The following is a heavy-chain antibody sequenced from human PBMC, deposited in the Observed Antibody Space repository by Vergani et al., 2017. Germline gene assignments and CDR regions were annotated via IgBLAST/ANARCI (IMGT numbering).Heavy chain of an antibody. CDR1: GFTFSSYG. Sequence: QVQLVESGGGVVQPGRSLRLSCAASGFTFSSYGMHWVRQAPGKGLEWVAVISYDGSNKYYADSVKGRFTISRDNSKNTLYLQMNSLRAEDTAVYYCAKGGDYIDGYYYYYMDVWGKGTTVTVSS. CDR2: ISYDGSNK. V-gene: IGHV3-30*18. J-gene: IGHJ6*03. D-gene: IGHD4-11*01. CDR3: AKGGDYIDGYYYYYMDV.